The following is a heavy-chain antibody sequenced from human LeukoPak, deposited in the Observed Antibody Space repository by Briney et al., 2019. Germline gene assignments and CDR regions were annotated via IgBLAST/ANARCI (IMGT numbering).Heavy chain of an antibody. CDR3: ARGLIYSPNWFDP. J-gene: IGHJ5*02. D-gene: IGHD4-11*01. V-gene: IGHV3-66*01. CDR2: IYTGGNT. Sequence: GGSLRLSCAGSGFTVSSNYMTWVRQAPGKGLHRVSVIYTGGNTYYADSVKGRFTISRDNSKNTLYLQMNSLRAEDTAVYYCARGLIYSPNWFDPWGQGTLVTVSS. CDR1: GFTVSSNY.